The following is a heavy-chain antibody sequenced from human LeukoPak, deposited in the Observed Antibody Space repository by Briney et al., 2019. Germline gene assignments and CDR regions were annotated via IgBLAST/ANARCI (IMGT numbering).Heavy chain of an antibody. Sequence: GASVKVSCKASGYTFTSYGISWVRQAPGQGLEWMGGIIPIFDTADYAQKFQGRVTITADESTSTAYMELSSLRSEDTAVYYCARDSVEAAAGTAGGYYYYYGMDVWGQGTTVIVSS. CDR2: IIPIFDTA. CDR1: GYTFTSYG. CDR3: ARDSVEAAAGTAGGYYYYYGMDV. V-gene: IGHV1-69*13. J-gene: IGHJ6*02. D-gene: IGHD6-13*01.